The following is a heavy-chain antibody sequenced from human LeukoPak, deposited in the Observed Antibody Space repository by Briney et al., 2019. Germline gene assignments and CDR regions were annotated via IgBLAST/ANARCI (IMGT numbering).Heavy chain of an antibody. V-gene: IGHV3-30*02. CDR3: ARSSNGYYYDSSGYSTFDY. Sequence: PVGSLRLSCAASGFTFSSYGMHWVRQAPGKGLEWVAFIRYDGSNKYYADSVKGRFTISRDNSKNTLYLQMNSLRAEDTAVYYCARSSNGYYYDSSGYSTFDYWGQGTLVTVSS. J-gene: IGHJ4*02. CDR1: GFTFSSYG. D-gene: IGHD3-22*01. CDR2: IRYDGSNK.